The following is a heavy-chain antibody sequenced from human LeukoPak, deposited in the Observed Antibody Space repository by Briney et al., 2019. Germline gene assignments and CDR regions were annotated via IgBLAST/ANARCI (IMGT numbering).Heavy chain of an antibody. CDR3: AREYYYGSGKTDAFDI. V-gene: IGHV1-46*01. J-gene: IGHJ3*02. D-gene: IGHD3-10*01. CDR1: GYTFTGYY. CDR2: INPSGGST. Sequence: ASVKVSCKASGYTFTGYYMHWVRQAPGQGLEWMGIINPSGGSTSYAQKFQGRVTMTRDTSTSTVYMELSSLRSEDTAVYYCAREYYYGSGKTDAFDIWGQGTMVTVSS.